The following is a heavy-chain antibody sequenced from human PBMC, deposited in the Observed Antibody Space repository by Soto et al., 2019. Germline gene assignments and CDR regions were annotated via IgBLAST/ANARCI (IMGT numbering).Heavy chain of an antibody. CDR3: ARPRGLRFSVADVFDI. CDR2: IYDSGTT. V-gene: IGHV4-39*01. Sequence: PLETLSLTCIVSGGSISSSGFYWGWIRQPPGKGLEWIGSIYDSGTTYYNPSLKSRVTISVDTSKNQFSLRLTSVIAADTAVYYCARPRGLRFSVADVFDIWGQGTMVTVSS. D-gene: IGHD3-3*01. CDR1: GGSISSSGFY. J-gene: IGHJ3*02.